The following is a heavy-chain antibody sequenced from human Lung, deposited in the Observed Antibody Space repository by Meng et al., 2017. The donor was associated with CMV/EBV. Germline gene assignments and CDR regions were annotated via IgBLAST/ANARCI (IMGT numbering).Heavy chain of an antibody. J-gene: IGHJ6*02. Sequence: SXTLSLXCAVYGGSFSGYYWSWIRQPPGKGLEWIGEINHSGSTNYTPSLKSRVTISVDTSKNQFSLKLSSVTAADTAVYYSARGPPGYSNYRAYYYSGMDVWXHGTXVTVSS. CDR3: ARGPPGYSNYRAYYYSGMDV. CDR2: INHSGST. V-gene: IGHV4-34*01. D-gene: IGHD4-11*01. CDR1: GGSFSGYY.